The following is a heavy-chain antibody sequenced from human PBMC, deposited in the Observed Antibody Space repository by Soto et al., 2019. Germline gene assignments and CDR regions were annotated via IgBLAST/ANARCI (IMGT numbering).Heavy chain of an antibody. D-gene: IGHD5-18*01. CDR1: GGSVSDTDW. V-gene: IGHV4-4*02. Sequence: SETLSLTCAVSGGSVSDTDWWTWVRQPPGQGLEWIAEIYHTGTTNYNLSLKSRVTISVDKSKNQFSLKLSSVTAADTAVYYCSRGAYSYGSVWGGAYYFDFWGPGTPVTVSS. CDR2: IYHTGTT. CDR3: SRGAYSYGSVWGGAYYFDF. J-gene: IGHJ4*02.